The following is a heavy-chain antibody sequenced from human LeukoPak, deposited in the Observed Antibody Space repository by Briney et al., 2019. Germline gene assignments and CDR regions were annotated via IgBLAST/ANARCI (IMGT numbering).Heavy chain of an antibody. D-gene: IGHD3-22*01. CDR2: IYYGENT. V-gene: IGHV4-39*01. Sequence: PSETLSLTCTVSGGSISSGPYYWGWIRQPPGKGLEWIGNIYYGENTYYNPSLKSRVTISIDTSKNQFYLKLSSLTATDTALYYCARRDDSSGYHKIFDYWGPGTLVTVSS. CDR1: GGSISSGPYY. J-gene: IGHJ4*02. CDR3: ARRDDSSGYHKIFDY.